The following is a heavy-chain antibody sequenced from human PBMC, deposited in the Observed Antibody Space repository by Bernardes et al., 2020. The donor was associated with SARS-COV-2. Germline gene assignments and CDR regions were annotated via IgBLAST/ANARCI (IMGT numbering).Heavy chain of an antibody. V-gene: IGHV3-15*05. CDR3: TAVPTSAY. CDR2: IKTNADGGTT. CDR1: GFSFTDAW. J-gene: IGHJ4*02. D-gene: IGHD3-16*01. Sequence: GGSLRLSCAASGFSFTDAWMNWVRQPPGRALEWVGRIKTNADGGTTAYGAAVKDRFISSRDDSQDTLYLQMNSLKPEDTGMYYSTAVPTSAYWGQGVLVTVSS.